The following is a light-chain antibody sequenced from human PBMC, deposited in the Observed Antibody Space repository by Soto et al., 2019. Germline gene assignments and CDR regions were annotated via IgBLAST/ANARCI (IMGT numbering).Light chain of an antibody. V-gene: IGLV3-9*01. J-gene: IGLJ2*01. CDR3: QVWDSSLVV. CDR1: NIGSKN. CDR2: KDT. Sequence: SYELTQPLPVSVALGQTARITCGGNNIGSKNVHWYQQKPGQAPVVVIYKDTNRPSGIPERFSGSSSGNTATLTISRAQAGDEADYYCQVWDSSLVVFGGGTQLTV.